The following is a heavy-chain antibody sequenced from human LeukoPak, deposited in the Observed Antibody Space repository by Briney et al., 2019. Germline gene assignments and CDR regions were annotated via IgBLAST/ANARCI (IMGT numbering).Heavy chain of an antibody. CDR1: GFTVSSNY. Sequence: PGGSLRLSCAASGFTVSSNYMSWVRQAPGKGLEWVSVIYSGGSTYYADSVKGRFTISRDNSKNTLYLQMNSLRAEDTAVYYCARDADDYGDFGWFDPWGQGTLVTVSS. D-gene: IGHD4-17*01. V-gene: IGHV3-53*01. CDR2: IYSGGST. CDR3: ARDADDYGDFGWFDP. J-gene: IGHJ5*02.